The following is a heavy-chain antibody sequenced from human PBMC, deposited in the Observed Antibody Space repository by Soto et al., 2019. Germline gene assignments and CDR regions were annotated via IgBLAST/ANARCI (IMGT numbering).Heavy chain of an antibody. CDR2: INPSGGST. V-gene: IGHV1-46*01. J-gene: IGHJ6*02. CDR1: GYTFTSYY. CDR3: ARCTDPTDFGVVTSPMDV. Sequence: ASVKVSCKASGYTFTSYYMHWVRRAPGQGLEWMGIINPSGGSTSYAQKFQGRVTMTRDTSTSTVYMELSSLRSEDTAVYYCARCTDPTDFGVVTSPMDVWGQGTTVTVSS. D-gene: IGHD3-3*01.